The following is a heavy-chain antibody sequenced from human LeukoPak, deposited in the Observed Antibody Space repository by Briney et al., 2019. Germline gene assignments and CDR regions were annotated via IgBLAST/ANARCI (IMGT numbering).Heavy chain of an antibody. Sequence: GGSLRLSCVASGLTFSASEMHRVRQASGKGLEWLGRVRSKVKNYATAYAASVDGRFTISRDDSKSTAYLQMNSLKIEDTAVYYCTARSAVGYCCNDCFPLDHWGQGMLVTVSS. D-gene: IGHD2-8*01. CDR2: VRSKVKNYAT. J-gene: IGHJ4*02. CDR3: TARSAVGYCCNDCFPLDH. V-gene: IGHV3-73*01. CDR1: GLTFSASE.